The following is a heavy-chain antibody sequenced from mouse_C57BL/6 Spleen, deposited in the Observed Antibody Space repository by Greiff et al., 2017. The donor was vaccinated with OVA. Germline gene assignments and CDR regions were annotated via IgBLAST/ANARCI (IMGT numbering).Heavy chain of an antibody. CDR2: INPNNGGT. Sequence: VQLQQSGPELVKPGASVKISCKASGYTFTDYYMNWVKQSHGKSLEWIGDINPNNGGTSYNQKFKGKATVTVDKSSSTAYMELRSLTSEDSAVYYCARDDYDVPHYFDYWGQGTTLTVSS. D-gene: IGHD2-4*01. J-gene: IGHJ2*01. CDR3: ARDDYDVPHYFDY. V-gene: IGHV1-26*01. CDR1: GYTFTDYY.